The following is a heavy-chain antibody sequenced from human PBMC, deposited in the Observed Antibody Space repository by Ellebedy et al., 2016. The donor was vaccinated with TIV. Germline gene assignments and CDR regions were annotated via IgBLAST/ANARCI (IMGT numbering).Heavy chain of an antibody. J-gene: IGHJ4*02. Sequence: GESLKISCSASGFTFSNYAMHWVRQAPGKGLEWVAHISYEGSNKHYADSVKGRFTIARDNSKNTLYLQMNSLRVEDTAVYYCAKGHYYDTYMAYSYAEYWGQGALVTVSS. CDR2: ISYEGSNK. CDR1: GFTFSNYA. CDR3: AKGHYYDTYMAYSYAEY. V-gene: IGHV3-30-3*01. D-gene: IGHD3-22*01.